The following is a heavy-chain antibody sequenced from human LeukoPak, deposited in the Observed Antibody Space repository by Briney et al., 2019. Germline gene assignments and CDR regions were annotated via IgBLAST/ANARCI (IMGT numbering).Heavy chain of an antibody. D-gene: IGHD3-3*01. CDR2: ISYDGSNK. CDR1: GFTFSSYG. CDR3: ARQEYYDFWSGFFDY. V-gene: IGHV3-30*03. J-gene: IGHJ4*02. Sequence: TGGSLRLSCAASGFTFSSYGMHWVRQAPGKGLEWVAVISYDGSNKYYADSVKGRFTISRDNSKNTLYLQMNSLRAEDTAVYYCARQEYYDFWSGFFDYWGQGTLVTVSS.